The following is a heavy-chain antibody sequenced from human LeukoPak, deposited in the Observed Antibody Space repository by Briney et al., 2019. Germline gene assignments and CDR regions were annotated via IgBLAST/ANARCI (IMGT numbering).Heavy chain of an antibody. V-gene: IGHV3-48*03. CDR2: ISSSGSTI. D-gene: IGHD5-18*01. CDR3: AKIATAMVTAHAFDI. CDR1: GFTFSSYE. Sequence: QPGGSLRLSCAASGFTFSSYEMNWVRQAPGKGLEWVSYISSSGSTIYYADSVKGRFTISRDNSKNSLYLQMNSLRAEDTALYYCAKIATAMVTAHAFDIWGQGTMVTVSS. J-gene: IGHJ3*02.